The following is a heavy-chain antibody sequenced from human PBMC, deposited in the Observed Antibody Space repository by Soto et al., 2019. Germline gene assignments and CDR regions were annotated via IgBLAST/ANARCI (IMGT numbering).Heavy chain of an antibody. D-gene: IGHD2-8*01. Sequence: ASVKVSCKASGYTFTSYGISWVRQAPGQGLEWMGWISAYNGNTNYAQKLQGRVTMTTDASTSTAYMELRSLRSDDTAVYYCARDIVLMVYGPSTSYGMDVCGQGTTVTDSS. CDR2: ISAYNGNT. CDR1: GYTFTSYG. J-gene: IGHJ6*02. CDR3: ARDIVLMVYGPSTSYGMDV. V-gene: IGHV1-18*04.